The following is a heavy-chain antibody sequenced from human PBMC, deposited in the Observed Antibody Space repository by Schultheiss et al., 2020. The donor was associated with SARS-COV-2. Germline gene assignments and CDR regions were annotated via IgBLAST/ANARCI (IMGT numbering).Heavy chain of an antibody. CDR2: ISSGGTTI. CDR3: VLEGFNYSFR. V-gene: IGHV3-48*03. Sequence: GGSLRLSCAASGFTLSRYEMNWVRQAPGKGLEWVSYISSGGTTIYYEASVKGRFTISEDNAKNSLYLQMNNLRAEDTAIYYCVLEGFNYSFRWGQGALVTVSS. D-gene: IGHD3-3*01. J-gene: IGHJ4*02. CDR1: GFTLSRYE.